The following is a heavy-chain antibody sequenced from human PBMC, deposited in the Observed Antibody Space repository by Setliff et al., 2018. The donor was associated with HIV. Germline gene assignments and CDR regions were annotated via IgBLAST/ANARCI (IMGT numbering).Heavy chain of an antibody. CDR3: ARSPISYSDFNYFDY. CDR2: IYYTGST. V-gene: IGHV4-31*03. D-gene: IGHD6-13*01. Sequence: SETLSLTCSVSGGSISSSGDYWSWVRQHPGKGLEWIGYIYYTGSTYSNPSLKSRVTISVDTSKNQFSLKLTSVTAADTAVYYCARSPISYSDFNYFDYWGQGTLVTVSS. CDR1: GGSISSSGDY. J-gene: IGHJ4*02.